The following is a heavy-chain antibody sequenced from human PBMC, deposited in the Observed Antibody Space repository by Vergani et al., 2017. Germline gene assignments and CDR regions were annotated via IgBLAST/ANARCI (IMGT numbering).Heavy chain of an antibody. D-gene: IGHD6-13*01. Sequence: EVQLVESGGGLVKPGGSLRLSCAASGFTFSSYTMNWVRQAPGKGLEWVSSISSSSNYIYYADSVKGRFTISRDNANNSLYLQMNSLRAEDTAVYYCARVGQQLPFDYWGQGTLVTVSS. CDR2: ISSSSNYI. CDR3: ARVGQQLPFDY. V-gene: IGHV3-21*01. J-gene: IGHJ4*02. CDR1: GFTFSSYT.